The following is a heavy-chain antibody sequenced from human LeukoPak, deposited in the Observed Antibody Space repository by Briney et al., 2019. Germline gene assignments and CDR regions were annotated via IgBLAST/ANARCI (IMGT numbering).Heavy chain of an antibody. CDR3: ARQTRIDGPLYFDY. D-gene: IGHD1-14*01. V-gene: IGHV4-38-2*01. Sequence: KPGGSLRLSCAASGFTFSSYAMSWVRQAPGKGLEWIGGIYHSGSTYYNPSLKSRVTISVDTSKNQFSLKLSSVTAADTAVYYCARQTRIDGPLYFDYWGQGTLVTVSS. J-gene: IGHJ4*02. CDR1: GFTFSSYA. CDR2: IYHSGST.